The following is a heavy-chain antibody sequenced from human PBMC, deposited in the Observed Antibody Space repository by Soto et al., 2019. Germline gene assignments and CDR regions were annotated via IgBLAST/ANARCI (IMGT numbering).Heavy chain of an antibody. Sequence: KPSETLSLTCAVYGGSFSGYYWSWIRQPPGKGLEWIGEINHSGSTNYNPSLKSRVTISVDTSKNQFSLKLSSVTAADTAVYYCAEGGSSSRPTDFYYGMDVWGQGTTVTVSS. CDR2: INHSGST. J-gene: IGHJ6*02. CDR1: GGSFSGYY. CDR3: AEGGSSSRPTDFYYGMDV. V-gene: IGHV4-34*01. D-gene: IGHD6-6*01.